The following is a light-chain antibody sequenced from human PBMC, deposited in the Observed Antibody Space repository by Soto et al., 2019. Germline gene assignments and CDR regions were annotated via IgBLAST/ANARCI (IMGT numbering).Light chain of an antibody. Sequence: QSALTQPASVSGSPGQSITISCTGTSNDVGGYNYVSWYQQHPGKAPKLMIYEVSNRPPGVSNRFSGSKSGNTASLTISGLQAEDEADYYCSSYTGSSTPPYVLGTGTKVTVL. CDR2: EVS. CDR1: SNDVGGYNY. V-gene: IGLV2-14*01. J-gene: IGLJ1*01. CDR3: SSYTGSSTPPYV.